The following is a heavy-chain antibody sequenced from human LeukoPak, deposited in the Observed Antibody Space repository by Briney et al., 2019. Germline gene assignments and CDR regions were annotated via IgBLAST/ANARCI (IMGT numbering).Heavy chain of an antibody. CDR1: GFTVSSNY. D-gene: IGHD3-10*01. Sequence: PGGSLRLSGAASGFTVSSNYMSWVRQAPGKGLEWVSVIYSGGSTYYADSVKGRFTISRDNSKNTLYLQMNSLGAEDTAVYYCAREGLNYYGPPDPHRDAFDIWGQGTMVTVSS. CDR2: IYSGGST. J-gene: IGHJ3*02. V-gene: IGHV3-53*01. CDR3: AREGLNYYGPPDPHRDAFDI.